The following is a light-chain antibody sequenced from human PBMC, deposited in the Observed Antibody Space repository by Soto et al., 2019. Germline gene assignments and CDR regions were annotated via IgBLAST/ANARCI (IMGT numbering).Light chain of an antibody. CDR3: LQESNYPPP. CDR2: SAS. CDR1: QGVRDD. V-gene: IGKV1-6*01. Sequence: IQMTQSPSSLSASVGDRVTITCRASQGVRDDVGWYQQKPGKAPKLLIYSASTLQSGVPSRFSGSGSGTYFTLTISGLQPEDFATYYCLQESNYPPPLGAGTSVAI. J-gene: IGKJ3*01.